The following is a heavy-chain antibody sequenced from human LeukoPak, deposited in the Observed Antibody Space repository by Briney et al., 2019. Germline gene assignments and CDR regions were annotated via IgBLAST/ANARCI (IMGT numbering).Heavy chain of an antibody. CDR1: GDSISSYY. CDR2: IYYSGST. V-gene: IGHV4-59*05. CDR3: ARRELLSTPDAFDI. J-gene: IGHJ3*02. Sequence: SETLSLTCTVSGDSISSYYWSWIRQPPGKGLEWIGSIYYSGSTYYNPSLKSRVTISVDTSKNQFSLKVSSVTAADTAVYYCARRELLSTPDAFDIWGQGTMVTVSS. D-gene: IGHD3-10*01.